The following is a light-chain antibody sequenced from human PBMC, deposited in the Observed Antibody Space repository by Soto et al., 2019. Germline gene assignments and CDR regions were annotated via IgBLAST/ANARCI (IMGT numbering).Light chain of an antibody. V-gene: IGKV3-20*01. CDR3: QQYGSSPPIT. J-gene: IGKJ5*01. CDR2: GAS. Sequence: EIVLTQSPGTLSLSPGERATLSCRASQRVSSSYLAWDQQKPGQAPRLLIYGASSRATGIPDRFSGSGSGTDFTLTISRLEPEDFALYYCQQYGSSPPITFGQGTRLEIK. CDR1: QRVSSSY.